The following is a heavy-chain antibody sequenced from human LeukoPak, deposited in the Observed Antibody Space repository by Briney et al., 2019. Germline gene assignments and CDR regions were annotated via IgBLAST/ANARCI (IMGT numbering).Heavy chain of an antibody. D-gene: IGHD2-15*01. V-gene: IGHV3-23*01. CDR3: ARRARYYSGGGFFRTWVGNWFDP. Sequence: GGSLRLSCAASGFTFSNYAMSWVRQAPGKGLEWVSAISGSGGSTYYADSVKGRFTISRDNSKNTLYLQMNSLRAEDTAVYYCARRARYYSGGGFFRTWVGNWFDPWGQGTQVTVSS. CDR2: ISGSGGST. CDR1: GFTFSNYA. J-gene: IGHJ5*02.